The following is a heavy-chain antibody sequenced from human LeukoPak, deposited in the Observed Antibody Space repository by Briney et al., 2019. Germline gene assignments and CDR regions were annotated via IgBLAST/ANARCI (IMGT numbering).Heavy chain of an antibody. D-gene: IGHD3-10*01. J-gene: IGHJ1*01. V-gene: IGHV3-30*02. CDR2: IRKDGSDK. Sequence: GGSLRLSCAAPGFIFSSYGMHWVRQAPGKGLEWVAFIRKDGSDKWFAHSVKGRFTISRDNSRNTLYLQMNSLRAEDTAVYYCARELPTFQHWGQGTLVTVSS. CDR1: GFIFSSYG. CDR3: ARELPTFQH.